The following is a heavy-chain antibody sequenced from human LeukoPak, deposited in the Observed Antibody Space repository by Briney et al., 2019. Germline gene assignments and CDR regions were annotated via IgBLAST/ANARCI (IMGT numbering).Heavy chain of an antibody. D-gene: IGHD3-22*01. CDR2: ISSSSSYI. V-gene: IGHV3-21*01. CDR1: GFTFSSYS. CDR3: AKGVTLYYYYDSSGSDY. J-gene: IGHJ4*02. Sequence: PGGSLRLSCAASGFTFSSYSMNWVRQAPGKGLEWVSSISSSSSYIYYADSVKGRFTISRDNAKNSLYLQMNSLRAEDTAVYYCAKGVTLYYYYDSSGSDYWGQGTLVTVSS.